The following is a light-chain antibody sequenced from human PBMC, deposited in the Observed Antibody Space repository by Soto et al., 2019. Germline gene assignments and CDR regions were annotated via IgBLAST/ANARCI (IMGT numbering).Light chain of an antibody. CDR1: QSIDNT. CDR3: QQYGSSPFT. CDR2: GAS. J-gene: IGKJ3*01. V-gene: IGKV3-15*01. Sequence: EIVMTQSPATLSVSPGEGATLSCRASQSIDNTIAWYQQKPGQAPRLLIYGASTRAAGIPARFSGSGSGTEFTLSITRLQSEDFAVYYCQQYGSSPFTFGPGTKVGIK.